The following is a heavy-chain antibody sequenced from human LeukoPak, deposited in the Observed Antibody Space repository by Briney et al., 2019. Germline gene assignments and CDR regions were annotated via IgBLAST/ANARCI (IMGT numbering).Heavy chain of an antibody. Sequence: PSETLSLTCTVSGGSISSYYWSWIRQPPGKGLEWIGYIYYSGSTNYNPSLKSRVTISVDTSKNQFSLKLSSVTAADTAVYYCARSMVRGEFDYWGQGTPVTVSS. CDR3: ARSMVRGEFDY. V-gene: IGHV4-59*08. D-gene: IGHD3-10*01. CDR1: GGSISSYY. J-gene: IGHJ4*02. CDR2: IYYSGST.